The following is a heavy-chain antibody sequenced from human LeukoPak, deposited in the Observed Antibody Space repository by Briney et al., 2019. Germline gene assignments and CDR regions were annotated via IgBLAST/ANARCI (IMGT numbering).Heavy chain of an antibody. V-gene: IGHV3-53*01. CDR3: ATVEYYDSSGSCYFQH. D-gene: IGHD3-22*01. J-gene: IGHJ1*01. CDR2: IYSADST. Sequence: GGSLRPSCAASGFTVSSNYMSWVRQAPGKGLELVSVIYSADSTYYADSVKGRFTISRDNSKNTLYLQMNSLRAEDTAVYYCATVEYYDSSGSCYFQHWGQGTLLTVSS. CDR1: GFTVSSNY.